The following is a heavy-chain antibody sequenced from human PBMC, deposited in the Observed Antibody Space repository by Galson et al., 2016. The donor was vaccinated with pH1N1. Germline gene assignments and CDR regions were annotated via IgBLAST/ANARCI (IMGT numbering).Heavy chain of an antibody. V-gene: IGHV4-61*08. CDR3: ARDRAFIVVGEGWYYYYGMNV. CDR2: ISYSGTT. Sequence: LTCTVSGGSVSTTDNYWSWIRQAPGKGLEWIGYISYSGTTSYNPSLKTRVTISVDTSKNQFSLKLSSVTAADTALYYCARDRAFIVVGEGWYYYYGMNVWGQGTTVIVSS. J-gene: IGHJ6*02. D-gene: IGHD3-22*01. CDR1: GGSVSTTDNY.